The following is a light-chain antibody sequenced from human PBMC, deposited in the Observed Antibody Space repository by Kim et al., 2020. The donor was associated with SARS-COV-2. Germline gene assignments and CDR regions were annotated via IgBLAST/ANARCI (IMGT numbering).Light chain of an antibody. Sequence: DIVMTQSPDSLAVSLGERATINCKSSRSVLYSSNNKNYLAWYQQKPGLPPRLLIYWASTRESGVPDRFSGSGSGTDFTLSISSLQAADGAVYYCKQYFGPPYTFGQGTKLEI. CDR2: WAS. V-gene: IGKV4-1*01. CDR3: KQYFGPPYT. CDR1: RSVLYSSNNKNY. J-gene: IGKJ2*01.